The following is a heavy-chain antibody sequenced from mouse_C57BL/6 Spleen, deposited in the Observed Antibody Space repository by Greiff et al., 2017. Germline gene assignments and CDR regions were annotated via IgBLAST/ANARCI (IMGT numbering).Heavy chain of an antibody. D-gene: IGHD3-3*01. CDR2: IYPGSGNT. V-gene: IGHV1-76*01. CDR3: AREGPTPYFDY. Sequence: QVQLKQSGAELVRPGASVKLSCKASGYTFTDYYINWVKQRPGQGLEWIARIYPGSGNTYYNEKFKGKATLTAEKSSSTAYMQLSSLTSEDSAVYFCAREGPTPYFDYWGQGTTLTVSS. CDR1: GYTFTDYY. J-gene: IGHJ2*01.